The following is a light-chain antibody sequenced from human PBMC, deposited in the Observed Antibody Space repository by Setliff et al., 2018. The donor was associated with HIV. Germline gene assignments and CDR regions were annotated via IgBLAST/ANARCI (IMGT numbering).Light chain of an antibody. CDR2: GVR. Sequence: QSALTQPASVSGSPGQSITISCTGTSSDVGGYNYVSWYQQHPGKAPKLIIYGVRHRPSGVSERLSGSKSGNTASLTISGLQAGDEADYSCSSYAITNSLPFGTGTKVTVL. CDR3: SSYAITNSLP. V-gene: IGLV2-14*03. CDR1: SSDVGGYNY. J-gene: IGLJ1*01.